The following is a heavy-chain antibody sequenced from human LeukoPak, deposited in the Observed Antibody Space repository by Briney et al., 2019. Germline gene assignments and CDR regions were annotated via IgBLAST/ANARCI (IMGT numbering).Heavy chain of an antibody. D-gene: IGHD2-2*01. V-gene: IGHV1-69*13. CDR2: IIPIFGTA. CDR1: GGTFSSYA. J-gene: IGHJ4*02. Sequence: SVKVSCKASGGTFSSYAISWVRQAPGQGLEWMGGIIPIFGTANYAQKFQGRVTITADESTSTAYMELSSLRSEDTAVYYCARGKGFVVAPAATLDYWGQGTLVTVSS. CDR3: ARGKGFVVAPAATLDY.